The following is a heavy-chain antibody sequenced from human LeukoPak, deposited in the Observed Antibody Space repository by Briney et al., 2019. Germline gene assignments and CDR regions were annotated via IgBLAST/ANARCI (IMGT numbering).Heavy chain of an antibody. CDR3: ARDRGLVTARRYYFDY. V-gene: IGHV1-69*04. CDR1: GYTFTGYY. CDR2: IIPILGIA. Sequence: SVKVSCKASGYTFTGYYIHWVRQAPGQGLEWMGRIIPILGIANYAQKFQGRVTITADKSTSTAYMELSSLRSEDTAVYYCARDRGLVTARRYYFDYWGQGTLVTVSS. J-gene: IGHJ4*02. D-gene: IGHD2-21*02.